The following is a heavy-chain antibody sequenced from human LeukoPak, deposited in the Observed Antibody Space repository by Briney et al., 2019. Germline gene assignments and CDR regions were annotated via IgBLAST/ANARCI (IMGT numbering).Heavy chain of an antibody. D-gene: IGHD6-6*01. Sequence: SETLSLTCAVYGGSFSGYYWSWIRQPPGKGLEWIGEINHSGSTNYNPSLKSRVTISVDTSKNQFSLKLSSVTAADTAVYYCARTKCSSCPLDYWGQGTLVTVSS. CDR3: ARTKCSSCPLDY. V-gene: IGHV4-34*01. CDR1: GGSFSGYY. CDR2: INHSGST. J-gene: IGHJ4*02.